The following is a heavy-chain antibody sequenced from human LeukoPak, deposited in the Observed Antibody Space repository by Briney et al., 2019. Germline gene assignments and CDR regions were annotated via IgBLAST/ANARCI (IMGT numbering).Heavy chain of an antibody. J-gene: IGHJ5*02. D-gene: IGHD5-24*01. CDR3: ARDKRRNWFDP. CDR2: INPSSGNT. Sequence: ASVKVSCKASGYTFTSYYMHWVRQAPGHGLEWMGIINPSSGNTNYAQKFQGRVTLTRDTSTSTAYMELRSLRSDDTAVYYCARDKRRNWFDPWGQGTLVTVSS. V-gene: IGHV1-46*01. CDR1: GYTFTSYY.